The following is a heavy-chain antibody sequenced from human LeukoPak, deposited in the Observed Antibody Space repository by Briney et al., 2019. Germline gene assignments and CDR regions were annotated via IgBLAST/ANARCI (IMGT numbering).Heavy chain of an antibody. CDR3: ARDPGYGSGTNYEGY. V-gene: IGHV3-30*14. Sequence: PGKSLTLSCVVSGFNFDNFAMHWVRQPLGKGLEWVAVISHDGRTKYYADSMKGRFTTSRDNSKNTLYLQMNSLRADDTAVYHCARDPGYGSGTNYEGYWGQGTLVTVSS. J-gene: IGHJ4*02. D-gene: IGHD3-10*01. CDR1: GFNFDNFA. CDR2: ISHDGRTK.